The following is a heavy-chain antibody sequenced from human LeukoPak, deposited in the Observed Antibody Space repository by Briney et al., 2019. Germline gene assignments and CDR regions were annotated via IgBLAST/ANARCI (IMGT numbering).Heavy chain of an antibody. J-gene: IGHJ4*02. CDR3: ARDHDGGNSGFFDY. Sequence: GGSLRLSCAASGFTFSSYDMHWVRQATGKGLEWVSAIGTAGDTYYPGSVKGRFTISRENAKNSLYLQMNSLRAEDTAVYYCARDHDGGNSGFFDYWGQGTLVTVSA. CDR2: IGTAGDT. CDR1: GFTFSSYD. V-gene: IGHV3-13*01. D-gene: IGHD4-23*01.